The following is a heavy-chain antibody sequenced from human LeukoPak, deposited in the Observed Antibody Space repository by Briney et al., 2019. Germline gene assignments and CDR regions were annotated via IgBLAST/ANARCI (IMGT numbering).Heavy chain of an antibody. CDR1: GGSISSSSYY. J-gene: IGHJ4*02. V-gene: IGHV4-39*07. D-gene: IGHD3/OR15-3a*01. CDR2: IYYSGST. Sequence: PSETLSLTCTVSGGSISSSSYYWGWIRQPPGKGLGWIGSIYYSGSTYYNPSLKSRVTISVDTSKNQFSLKLSSVTAADTAVYYCARWTGNFDYWGQGTLVTVSS. CDR3: ARWTGNFDY.